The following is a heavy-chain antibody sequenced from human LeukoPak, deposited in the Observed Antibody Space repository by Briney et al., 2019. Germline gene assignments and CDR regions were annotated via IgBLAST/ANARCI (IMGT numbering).Heavy chain of an antibody. Sequence: GGSLRLSCAASGFTFSDYYMSWIRQAPGKGLEWVSYISSSGSTIYYADSVKGRFTISRDNAKNSLYLQMNSLRAEDTAVYYCARDYLEDYVWGSCRATVDYWGQGTLVTVSS. CDR1: GFTFSDYY. CDR2: ISSSGSTI. V-gene: IGHV3-11*01. CDR3: ARDYLEDYVWGSCRATVDY. J-gene: IGHJ4*02. D-gene: IGHD3-16*02.